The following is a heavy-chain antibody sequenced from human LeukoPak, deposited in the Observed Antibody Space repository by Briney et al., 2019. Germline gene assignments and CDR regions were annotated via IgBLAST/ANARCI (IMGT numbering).Heavy chain of an antibody. CDR2: INHSGST. CDR1: GGSFSGYY. J-gene: IGHJ4*02. D-gene: IGHD3-9*01. CDR3: AREGYDILTGYQYYFDY. Sequence: SETLSLTCAVYGGSFSGYYWSWIRQPPGKGLEWIGEINHSGSTNYNPSLKSRVTISVDTSKNQFSLKLSSVTAADTAVYYCAREGYDILTGYQYYFDYWGQGTLVTVSS. V-gene: IGHV4-34*01.